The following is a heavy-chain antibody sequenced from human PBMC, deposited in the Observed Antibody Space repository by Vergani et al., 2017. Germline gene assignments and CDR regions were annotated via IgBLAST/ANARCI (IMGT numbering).Heavy chain of an antibody. CDR1: GYSISSGYY. Sequence: QVQLQESGPGLVKPSETLSLTCAVSGYSISSGYYWGWIRQPPGKGLEWIGSIYHSGSTYYNPSLTSRVTISVDTSKNQFSLKLSSVTAADTAVYYCARPSAACTYYWGQGTLVTVSS. D-gene: IGHD6-13*01. J-gene: IGHJ4*02. CDR2: IYHSGST. V-gene: IGHV4-38-2*01. CDR3: ARPSAACTYY.